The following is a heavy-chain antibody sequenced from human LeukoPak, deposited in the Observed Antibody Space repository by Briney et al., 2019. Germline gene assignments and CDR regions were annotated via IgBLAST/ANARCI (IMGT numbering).Heavy chain of an antibody. D-gene: IGHD2-2*01. CDR2: IYYSGGT. CDR1: GGSISSYY. V-gene: IGHV4-59*01. CDR3: ARDKKGTSCYDY. J-gene: IGHJ4*02. Sequence: PSETLSLTCTVSGGSISSYYWSWIRQSPGKGLEWIGFIYYSGGTTYNPSLKSRVTISVDTSKNQFSLKLSSVTAADTAVCYCARDKKGTSCYDYWGQGTLVTVSS.